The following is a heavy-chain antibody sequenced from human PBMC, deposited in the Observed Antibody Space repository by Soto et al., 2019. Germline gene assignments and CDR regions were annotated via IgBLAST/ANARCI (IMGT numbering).Heavy chain of an antibody. CDR3: ARARTMVRGNWFDP. V-gene: IGHV6-1*01. D-gene: IGHD3-10*01. J-gene: IGHJ5*02. CDR2: TYYRSKWYN. CDR1: GDSVSSNSAA. Sequence: SQTLSLTCAISGDSVSSNSAAWNLIRQSPSRGLEWLGRTYYRSKWYNDYAVSVKSRITINPDTSKNQFSLQLNSVTPEDTAVYYCARARTMVRGNWFDPWGQGTLVTVSS.